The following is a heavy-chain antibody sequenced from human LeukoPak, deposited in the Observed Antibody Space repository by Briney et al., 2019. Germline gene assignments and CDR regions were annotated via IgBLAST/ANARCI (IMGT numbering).Heavy chain of an antibody. Sequence: SETLSLACTVSGGSFSTYYWSWIRQPAGKGLEWIGRIYTSGSTNYNPSLKSRVTMSVDTSKNQFSLQLSSVTAADTAVYYCARSLHCSSTSCYSIAAANDAFDIWGQGTMVTVSS. CDR2: IYTSGST. D-gene: IGHD2-2*02. J-gene: IGHJ3*02. V-gene: IGHV4-4*07. CDR3: ARSLHCSSTSCYSIAAANDAFDI. CDR1: GGSFSTYY.